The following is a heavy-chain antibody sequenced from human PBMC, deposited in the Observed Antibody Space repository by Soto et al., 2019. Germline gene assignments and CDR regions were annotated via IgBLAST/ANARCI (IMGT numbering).Heavy chain of an antibody. J-gene: IGHJ5*02. V-gene: IGHV3-74*01. D-gene: IGHD2-15*01. Sequence: EVQVVESGGGLVQPGGSLRLSCAASGFTFSRYWMHWVRQVAGKGLVWVSRINIEGTSATYADSVKGRFTISRDITRNTLFLQMNSLRAADSAMYSSSPGLVPRVGGTYLTPWGQGTLVIVSS. CDR2: INIEGTSA. CDR1: GFTFSRYW. CDR3: SPGLVPRVGGTYLTP.